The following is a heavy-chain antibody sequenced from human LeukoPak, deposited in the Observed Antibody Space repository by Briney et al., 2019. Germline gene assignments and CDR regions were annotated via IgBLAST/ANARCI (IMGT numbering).Heavy chain of an antibody. CDR1: GFTFSSYS. J-gene: IGHJ4*02. Sequence: PGGSLRLSCAASGFTFSSYSMNWVRQAPGRGLEWVSSISSSSSYIYYADSVKGRFTISRDNAKNSLYLQMNSLRAEDTAVYYCARDARITMVRGALDYWGQGTLVTVSS. CDR3: ARDARITMVRGALDY. CDR2: ISSSSSYI. V-gene: IGHV3-21*01. D-gene: IGHD3-10*01.